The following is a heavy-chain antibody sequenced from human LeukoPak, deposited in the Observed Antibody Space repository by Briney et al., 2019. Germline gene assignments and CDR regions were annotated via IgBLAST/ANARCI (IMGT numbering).Heavy chain of an antibody. Sequence: SETLPLTCAVYGGSFSGYYWSWIRQPPGKGLEWIGEINHSGSTNYNPSLKSRVTISVDTSKNQFSLKLSSVTAADTAVYYCARAMRRYSSSQPPVDYWGQGTLVTVSS. D-gene: IGHD6-13*01. CDR2: INHSGST. CDR3: ARAMRRYSSSQPPVDY. V-gene: IGHV4-34*01. J-gene: IGHJ4*02. CDR1: GGSFSGYY.